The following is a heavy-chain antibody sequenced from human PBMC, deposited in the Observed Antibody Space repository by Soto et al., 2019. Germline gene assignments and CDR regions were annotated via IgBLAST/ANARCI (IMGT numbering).Heavy chain of an antibody. CDR3: ARDLQGSGSYYDY. V-gene: IGHV4-4*02. CDR2: IYHSGST. J-gene: IGHJ4*02. Sequence: SETLSLTCAVSGGPISSSNWWSWVRQPPGKGLEWIGEIYHSGSTNYNPSLKSRVTISVDKSKNQFSLKLSSVTAADTAVYYCARDLQGSGSYYDYWGQGTLVTVSS. D-gene: IGHD3-10*01. CDR1: GGPISSSNW.